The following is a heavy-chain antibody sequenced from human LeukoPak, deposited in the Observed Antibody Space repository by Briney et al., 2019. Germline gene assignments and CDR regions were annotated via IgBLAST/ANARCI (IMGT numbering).Heavy chain of an antibody. Sequence: SETLSLTCTVSGGSISSYYWSWIRQPPGKGLEWIGYIYYSESTNYNPSLKSRVTISVDTSKNQFSLKLSSVTAADTAVYYCARTCITIFGVVPSDMDVWGKGTTVTVSS. CDR1: GGSISSYY. CDR2: IYYSEST. V-gene: IGHV4-59*01. J-gene: IGHJ6*03. D-gene: IGHD3-3*01. CDR3: ARTCITIFGVVPSDMDV.